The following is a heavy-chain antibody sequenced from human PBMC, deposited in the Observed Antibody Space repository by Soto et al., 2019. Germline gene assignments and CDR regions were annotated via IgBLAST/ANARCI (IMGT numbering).Heavy chain of an antibody. CDR3: ATLAGKNGFDV. V-gene: IGHV3-33*03. J-gene: IGHJ3*01. CDR2: IWYDGSKT. Sequence: GGSLRLSCAASGFTFSNYGMHWVRLAPGEGLEWVAGIWYDGSKTYYVDSVKGRFIVSRDNSKNTLYLQMDSLRGDDTAIYYCATLAGKNGFDVWGQGTVVTVSS. CDR1: GFTFSNYG.